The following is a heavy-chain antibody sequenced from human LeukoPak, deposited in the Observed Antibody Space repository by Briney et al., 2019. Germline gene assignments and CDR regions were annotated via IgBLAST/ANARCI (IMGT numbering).Heavy chain of an antibody. J-gene: IGHJ4*02. V-gene: IGHV3-23*01. CDR3: AKRRGESGGWGFFDY. CDR1: GFTFSSYG. CDR2: KGNSAGDT. Sequence: GGSLRRSCAAAGFTFSSYGMCWVRQPPGKGLEWVSCKGNSAGDTFYAESVRGRFTISRDNSRNTLFLEMNSLRVEDTAIYYCAKRRGESGGWGFFDYWGPGALVTVSS. D-gene: IGHD6-19*01.